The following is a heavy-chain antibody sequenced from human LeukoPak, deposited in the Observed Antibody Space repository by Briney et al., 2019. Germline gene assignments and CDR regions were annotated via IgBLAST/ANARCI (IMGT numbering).Heavy chain of an antibody. V-gene: IGHV3-30*02. CDR3: AKEEVISGNHGVYFDY. CDR1: GFTCRSYG. CDR2: IRYDGSSN. J-gene: IGHJ4*02. Sequence: GGSLRLXCAASGFTCRSYGMHWVRRAPGKGLEWVAFIRYDGSSNYYADSVKGRFTISRDNSRSTLYLQTNSLRAEDTAVYYCAKEEVISGNHGVYFDYWGQGTLVTVSS. D-gene: IGHD3-22*01.